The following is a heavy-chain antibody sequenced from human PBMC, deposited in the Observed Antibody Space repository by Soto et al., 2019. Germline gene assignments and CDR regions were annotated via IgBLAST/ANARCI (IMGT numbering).Heavy chain of an antibody. CDR3: ARADTSYCSGGTCYFDY. CDR2: INPSGGST. V-gene: IGHV1-46*03. D-gene: IGHD2-15*01. Sequence: GASVKVSCKASGYTFTIYYMQWVRQAPGRGLEWMGIINPSGGSTSYAQRFQGRVTMTRDTSTSTVYMELSSLRSEDTAVYYCARADTSYCSGGTCYFDYWGQGTLVTVS. CDR1: GYTFTIYY. J-gene: IGHJ4*02.